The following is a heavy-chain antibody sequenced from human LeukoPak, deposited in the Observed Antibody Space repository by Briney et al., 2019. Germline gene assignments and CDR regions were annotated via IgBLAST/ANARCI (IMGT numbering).Heavy chain of an antibody. CDR2: ISSSSSYI. CDR1: VFTFSSYS. D-gene: IGHD5/OR15-5a*01. Sequence: GGSLRLSCAASVFTFSSYSMNWVRQAPGKGLEWVSSISSSSSYIYYADSVKGRFTISRDNAKNSLYLQMNSLRAEDTAVYYCARDPHVYGLGYWGQGTLATVSS. V-gene: IGHV3-21*01. CDR3: ARDPHVYGLGY. J-gene: IGHJ4*02.